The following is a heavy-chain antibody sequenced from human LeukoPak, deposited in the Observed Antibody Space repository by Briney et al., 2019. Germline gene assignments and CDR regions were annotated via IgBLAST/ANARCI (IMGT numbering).Heavy chain of an antibody. CDR2: INKDGSAT. CDR1: GFTFDAYA. J-gene: IGHJ6*02. V-gene: IGHV3-43*02. CDR3: ATWAFYHSLDV. D-gene: IGHD1-26*01. Sequence: GGSLRLSCEASGFTFDAYAMHWVRQAPGKGLEWVSLINKDGSATYYADSVKGRFTISRDNSKNSLCLQMNSLRSEDTALYYCATWAFYHSLDVWGQGTTATVSS.